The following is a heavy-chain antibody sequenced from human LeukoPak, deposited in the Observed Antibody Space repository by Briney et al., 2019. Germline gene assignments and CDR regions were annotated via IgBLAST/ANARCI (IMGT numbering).Heavy chain of an antibody. CDR3: ARGSGYFTMFRGAHRGRYFDY. D-gene: IGHD3-10*01. CDR1: GGSFSGYY. CDR2: INHSGST. V-gene: IGHV4-34*01. Sequence: PSETLSLTCAVYGGSFSGYYWSWIRQPPGKGLEWIGEINHSGSTNYNPSLKSRVTISVDTSKNQFSLKLSSVTAADTAVYYCARGSGYFTMFRGAHRGRYFDYGAREPLVPVPS. J-gene: IGHJ4*02.